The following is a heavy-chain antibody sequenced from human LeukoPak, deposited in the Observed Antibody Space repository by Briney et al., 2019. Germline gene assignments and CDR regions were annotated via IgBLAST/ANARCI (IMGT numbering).Heavy chain of an antibody. CDR3: ARLSSRRFPPTYSLDRRNYFDY. D-gene: IGHD6-6*01. V-gene: IGHV4-34*01. CDR1: GGSFSNYY. J-gene: IGHJ4*02. CDR2: INHSGST. Sequence: SETLSLTCAVYGGSFSNYYWSWIRQPPGKGLEWIGEINHSGSTSYNPSLKSRVTMSVDTSKNQFSLKLSSVTAADTAVYYCARLSSRRFPPTYSLDRRNYFDYWGQGTLVTVSS.